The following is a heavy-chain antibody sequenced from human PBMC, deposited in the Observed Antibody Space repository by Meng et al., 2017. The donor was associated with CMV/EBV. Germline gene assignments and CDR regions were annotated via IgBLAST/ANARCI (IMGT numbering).Heavy chain of an antibody. V-gene: IGHV3-74*01. J-gene: IGHJ3*02. CDR1: GFTFSSYW. Sequence: GGSLRLSCAASGFTFSSYWMNWVRQAPGKGLVWVSGINSDGHSTRYVDSVQGRFSISRDNAKNTLFLQMNSLSDDDTAVYYCASLGSSSTFDIWGQGTMVTVSS. CDR2: INSDGHST. CDR3: ASLGSSSTFDI. D-gene: IGHD6-6*01.